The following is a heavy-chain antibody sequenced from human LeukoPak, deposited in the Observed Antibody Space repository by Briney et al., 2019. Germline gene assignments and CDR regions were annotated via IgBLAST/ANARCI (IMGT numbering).Heavy chain of an antibody. CDR1: GYTITNNY. J-gene: IGHJ4*02. Sequence: ASVKVSCKASGYTITNNYMHWVRQAPGQGLEWMGVINPSGTGTSYAQKFQGRITMSRDTSTSTVYMELSSLRSDDTAVYYCARGSPPRRNYDSRGYYSYYFDYWGQGTLVTVSS. D-gene: IGHD3-22*01. CDR3: ARGSPPRRNYDSRGYYSYYFDY. V-gene: IGHV1-46*01. CDR2: INPSGTGT.